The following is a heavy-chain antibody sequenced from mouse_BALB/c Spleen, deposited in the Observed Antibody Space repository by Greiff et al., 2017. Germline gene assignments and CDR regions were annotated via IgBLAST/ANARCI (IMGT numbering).Heavy chain of an antibody. Sequence: EVQLVESGGGLVQPGGSMKLSCVASGFTFSNYWMNWVRQSPGQGLEWVAEIRLNSNNSATHYTESVKGKFTISRDESKSSVYLQMSNSRAEDTGIYYCARGVLRCTWCFDDWGEGTPVTVSA. J-gene: IGHJ1*01. CDR3: ARGVLRCTWCFDD. V-gene: IGHV6-6*02. CDR1: GFTFSNYW. D-gene: IGHD1-1*01. CDR2: IRLNSNNSAT.